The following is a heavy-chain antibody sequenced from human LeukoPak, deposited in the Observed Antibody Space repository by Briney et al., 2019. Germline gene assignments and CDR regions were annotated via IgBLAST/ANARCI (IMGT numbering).Heavy chain of an antibody. CDR1: GGSINSGAYY. Sequence: PSETLSLTCTVSGGSINSGAYYWGWIRQPPGKGLEWIGSIYYLGDTYYNPSLKSRVTVSIDMSKNQVSLILGSVTAADTAVYYCVRQKAYLLVDHWGQGTLVTVSS. CDR2: IYYLGDT. J-gene: IGHJ4*02. CDR3: VRQKAYLLVDH. D-gene: IGHD2-8*01. V-gene: IGHV4-39*01.